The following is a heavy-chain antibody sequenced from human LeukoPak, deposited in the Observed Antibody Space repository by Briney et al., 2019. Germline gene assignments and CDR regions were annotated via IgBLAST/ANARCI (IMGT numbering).Heavy chain of an antibody. D-gene: IGHD2-15*01. CDR1: GFTFSSYW. Sequence: PGGSLRLSCAASGFTFSSYWMHWVRQVPGKGLVWVARINPGGSSITYADSVKGRFTISRDNAKNSLYLQMNSLRAEDTAVYYCAREGDIVVVSSAFDYWGQGTLVTVSS. J-gene: IGHJ4*02. V-gene: IGHV3-74*01. CDR3: AREGDIVVVSSAFDY. CDR2: INPGGSSI.